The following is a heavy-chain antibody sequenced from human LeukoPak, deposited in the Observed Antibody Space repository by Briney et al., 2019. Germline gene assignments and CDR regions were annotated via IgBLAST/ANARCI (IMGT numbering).Heavy chain of an antibody. CDR2: INHSGST. V-gene: IGHV4-34*01. Sequence: PSETLSLTCAVYGGSFSGYYWSWIRQPPGKGLEWIGEINHSGSTNYNPALKSRGTISVDTSKKQLSLKLRSVTAADTAVYYCARGRSRLFNYWGQGTLVTVSS. J-gene: IGHJ4*02. CDR1: GGSFSGYY. D-gene: IGHD3-16*01. CDR3: ARGRSRLFNY.